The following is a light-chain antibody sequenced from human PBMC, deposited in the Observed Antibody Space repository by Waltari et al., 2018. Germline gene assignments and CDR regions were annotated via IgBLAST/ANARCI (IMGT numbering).Light chain of an antibody. CDR3: QQCYTFPYT. J-gene: IGKJ2*01. V-gene: IGKV4-1*01. CDR2: WAS. CDR1: QSVLSSSNKKNY. Sequence: IVLTQSPASLAGSLGQRATINCQSSQSVLSSSNKKNYLGWYQQRPGKPPKLLITWASTRECGVPDRFSGSGSGTDFTLTISSLQAEDVAVYFCQQCYTFPYTFGQGTKVEIK.